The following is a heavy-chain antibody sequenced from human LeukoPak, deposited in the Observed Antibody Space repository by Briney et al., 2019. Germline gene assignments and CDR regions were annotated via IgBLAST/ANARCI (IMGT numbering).Heavy chain of an antibody. J-gene: IGHJ5*02. V-gene: IGHV4-59*01. CDR1: GGSISSYY. D-gene: IGHD1-1*01. Sequence: SETLSLTCTVSGGSISSYYWSWIRQPAGEGLEWIGYIYYSGSTNYNPSLKSRVSMSLDTSKNQFSLKLSSVTAADTAVYYCARGGYYNWFDPWGQGTLVTVSS. CDR3: ARGGYYNWFDP. CDR2: IYYSGST.